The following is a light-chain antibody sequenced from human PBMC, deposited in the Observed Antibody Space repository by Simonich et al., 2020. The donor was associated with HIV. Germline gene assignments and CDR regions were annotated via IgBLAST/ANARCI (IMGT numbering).Light chain of an antibody. J-gene: IGLJ3*02. CDR3: NSRDNSGNIWV. CDR2: GKN. V-gene: IGLV3-19*01. Sequence: SSELTQDPAVSVALGQTVRITCQGDSLRKYYASWYQQKPGQAPVLVIYGKNNRPSGIPELFSGSSSGNTNTAALSITGAQAEDEADYYCNSRDNSGNIWVFGGGTKLTVL. CDR1: SLRKYY.